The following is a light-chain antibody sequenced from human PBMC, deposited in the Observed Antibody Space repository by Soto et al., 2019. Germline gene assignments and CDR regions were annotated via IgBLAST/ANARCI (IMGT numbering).Light chain of an antibody. V-gene: IGLV2-23*03. J-gene: IGLJ2*01. CDR3: CSYAGSSTFERHVV. CDR1: SSDVGSYNL. Sequence: QSALTQPASVSGSPGQSITISCTGTSSDVGSYNLVSWYQQHPGKAPKLMIYEGSKRPSGVSNRFSGSKSGNTASLTISGLQAEDEADYYCCSYAGSSTFERHVVFGGGTKLTVL. CDR2: EGS.